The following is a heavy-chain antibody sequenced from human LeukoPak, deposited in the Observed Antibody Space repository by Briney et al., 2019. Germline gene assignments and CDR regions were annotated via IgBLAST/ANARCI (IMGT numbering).Heavy chain of an antibody. CDR2: IDPSDSYT. D-gene: IGHD6-19*01. V-gene: IGHV5-10-1*01. CDR3: ARHRRLVRDYYYGMDV. CDR1: GYSFTSYW. Sequence: GESLKFSCKGSGYSFTSYWISWVRQMPGKGLEWMGRIDPSDSYTNYSPSFQGHVTISADKSISTAYLQWSSLKASDTAMYYCARHRRLVRDYYYGMDVWGQGTTVTVSS. J-gene: IGHJ6*02.